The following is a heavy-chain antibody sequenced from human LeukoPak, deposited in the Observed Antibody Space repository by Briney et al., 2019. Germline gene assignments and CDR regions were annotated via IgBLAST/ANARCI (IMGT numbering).Heavy chain of an antibody. CDR1: GYTFTNYA. D-gene: IGHD3-3*01. Sequence: ASVKVSCKASGYTFTNYAVNWLRQAPGQRLEWMGWINAGNGDTKFSQNYQARVTITRGASASTAYMELSSLTSEDTAVYFCARGLWSAHRREYYFDFWGQGTLVTVSS. CDR3: ARGLWSAHRREYYFDF. V-gene: IGHV1-3*01. CDR2: INAGNGDT. J-gene: IGHJ4*02.